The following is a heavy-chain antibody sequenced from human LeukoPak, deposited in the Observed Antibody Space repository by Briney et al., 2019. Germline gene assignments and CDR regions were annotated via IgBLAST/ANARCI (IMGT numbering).Heavy chain of an antibody. D-gene: IGHD3-10*01. J-gene: IGHJ5*02. CDR2: IYYSGST. V-gene: IGHV4-39*07. CDR3: ASSPLGFGELDWFDP. Sequence: PSETLSLTCTVSGGSISSSSYYWGWIRQPPGKGLEWIGSIYYSGSTYYNPSLKSRVTISVDTSKNQFSLKLSSVTAADTAVYYCASSPLGFGELDWFDPWGQGALVTVSS. CDR1: GGSISSSSYY.